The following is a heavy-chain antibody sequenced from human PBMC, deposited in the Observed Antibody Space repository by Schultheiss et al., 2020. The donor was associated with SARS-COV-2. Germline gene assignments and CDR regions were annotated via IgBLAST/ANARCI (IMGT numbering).Heavy chain of an antibody. J-gene: IGHJ4*02. CDR1: GFSLSTSGVG. CDR2: VYWDDDN. Sequence: SCPTLVKPTQTLTLTCTFSGFSLSTSGVGVGWIRQPPGKALEWLAFVYWDDDNRYSPSLKSRLTITKDTSKNQVVLTMTNMDPVDTATYYCARSWGAVGEDYWGQGTLVTVSS. V-gene: IGHV2-5*02. D-gene: IGHD2-21*01. CDR3: ARSWGAVGEDY.